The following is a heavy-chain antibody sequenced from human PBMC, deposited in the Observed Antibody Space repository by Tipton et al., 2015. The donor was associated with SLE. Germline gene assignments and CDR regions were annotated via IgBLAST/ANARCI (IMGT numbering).Heavy chain of an antibody. V-gene: IGHV4-39*01. J-gene: IGHJ4*02. D-gene: IGHD5-18*01. CDR1: GGSISSSNYY. CDR3: ARPRYNGATDY. CDR2: IYYSGST. Sequence: SLTCTVSGGSISSSNYYWGWIRQPPGKGLEWIGIIYYSGSTYYNPSLKSRITISVDTSKNQFSLKLSSVTAADTAVYYCARPRYNGATDYWGQGTLVTVSS.